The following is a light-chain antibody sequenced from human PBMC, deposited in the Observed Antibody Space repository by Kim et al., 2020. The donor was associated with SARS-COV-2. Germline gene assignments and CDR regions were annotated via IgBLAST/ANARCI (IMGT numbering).Light chain of an antibody. CDR3: ATWDDSLRGGV. J-gene: IGLJ2*01. Sequence: QTVSISCSGSNSNIGNNYVYWYQQVPGSAPKLLVFRNTGRPSGVPDRFSGSKSGTSASLAISGLRSDDEADYYCATWDDSLRGGVFGGGTKVTVL. CDR1: NSNIGNNY. V-gene: IGLV1-47*01. CDR2: RNT.